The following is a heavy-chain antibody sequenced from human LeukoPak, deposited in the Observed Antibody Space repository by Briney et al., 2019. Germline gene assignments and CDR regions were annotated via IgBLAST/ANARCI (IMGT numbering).Heavy chain of an antibody. Sequence: PGGSLRLSCAASGFTFTRNSMNWVRQAPGKGLEWVSSISSASSYIYYADSVKGRFTISRDNAKNSLYLQMNSLRAEDTAVYYCARDPDYGGNSFVFDYWGQEPWSPSPQ. CDR2: ISSASSYI. CDR3: ARDPDYGGNSFVFDY. V-gene: IGHV3-21*01. D-gene: IGHD4-23*01. CDR1: GFTFTRNS. J-gene: IGHJ4*01.